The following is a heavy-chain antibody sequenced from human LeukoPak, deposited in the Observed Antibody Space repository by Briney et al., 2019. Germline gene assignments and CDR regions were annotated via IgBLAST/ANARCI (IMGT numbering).Heavy chain of an antibody. V-gene: IGHV3-48*03. CDR1: GFTFSSYE. Sequence: PGGSLRLSCAASGFTFSSYEMNWVRQAPGKGLEWVSYISSSGSTVYYADSVKGRFTISRDNAKNSLYLQMNSLRAEDTAVYYCASSDLYESSGHYGFDYWGQGTLVTVSS. D-gene: IGHD3-22*01. CDR2: ISSSGSTV. CDR3: ASSDLYESSGHYGFDY. J-gene: IGHJ4*02.